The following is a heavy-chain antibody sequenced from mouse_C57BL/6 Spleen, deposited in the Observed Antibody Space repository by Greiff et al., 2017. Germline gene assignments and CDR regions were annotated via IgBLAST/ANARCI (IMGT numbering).Heavy chain of an antibody. J-gene: IGHJ3*01. Sequence: DVHLVESGGGLVKPGGSLKLSCAASGFTFSSYAMSWVRQTPEKRLEWVATISDGGSYTYYPDNVKGRFTISRDNAKNTLYLQMSHLKSEDTAMXYCARDYRNYEAWFAYWGQGTLVTVSA. CDR3: ARDYRNYEAWFAY. V-gene: IGHV5-4*01. D-gene: IGHD2-5*01. CDR1: GFTFSSYA. CDR2: ISDGGSYT.